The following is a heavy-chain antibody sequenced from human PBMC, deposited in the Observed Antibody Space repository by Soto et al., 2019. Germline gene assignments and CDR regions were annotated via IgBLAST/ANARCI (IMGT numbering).Heavy chain of an antibody. V-gene: IGHV4-34*01. CDR1: GVSFSGYY. Sequence: ASETLSLTCAVYGVSFSGYYWSWIRQPPGKGLEWIGEINHSGSTNYNPSLKSRVTISVDTSKNQFSLKLSSVTAADTAVYYCARGRRTRIFAVVRDAYYYYGMDVWGQGTTVTVSS. D-gene: IGHD3-3*01. CDR3: ARGRRTRIFAVVRDAYYYYGMDV. CDR2: INHSGST. J-gene: IGHJ6*02.